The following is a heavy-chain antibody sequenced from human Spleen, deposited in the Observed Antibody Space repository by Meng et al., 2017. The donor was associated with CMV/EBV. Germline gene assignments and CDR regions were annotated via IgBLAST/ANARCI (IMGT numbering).Heavy chain of an antibody. Sequence: GESLKISCAASGFIFNTYAMHWVRQAPGKGLERVSFIRYDGSDKYYADSVKGRFTISRDNSKNTLYLQMTSLRPEDTAVYYCAKPLSNYDFWTGCDNWGQGTLVTVSS. D-gene: IGHD3-3*01. V-gene: IGHV3-30*02. CDR1: GFIFNTYA. CDR2: IRYDGSDK. CDR3: AKPLSNYDFWTGCDN. J-gene: IGHJ4*02.